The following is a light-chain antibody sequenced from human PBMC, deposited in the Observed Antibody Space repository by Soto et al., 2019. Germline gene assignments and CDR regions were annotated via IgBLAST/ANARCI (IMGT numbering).Light chain of an antibody. CDR3: QQYNSYSGT. CDR1: QSVASS. V-gene: IGKV3-15*01. CDR2: GAS. Sequence: ERVMTQSPATLSASPGERVTLSCRASQSVASSVAWYQQKPGQAPRLILYGASTRATGFPARFSGSGSGTEFTLTISSLQSEDFAVYLCQQYNSYSGTFGQGTKVEIK. J-gene: IGKJ1*01.